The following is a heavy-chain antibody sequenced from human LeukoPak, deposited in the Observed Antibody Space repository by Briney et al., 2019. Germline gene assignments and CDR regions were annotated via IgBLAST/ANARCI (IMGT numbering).Heavy chain of an antibody. Sequence: GESLKISCKGPGYSFTSYWIGWVRQMPGKGLEWMGIIYPGDSDTRYSPSFQGQVTISADKSISTAYLQWSSLQASDTAMYYCARQRELGIAAAGTRFDYWGQGTLVTVSS. CDR3: ARQRELGIAAAGTRFDY. V-gene: IGHV5-51*01. CDR1: GYSFTSYW. CDR2: IYPGDSDT. D-gene: IGHD6-13*01. J-gene: IGHJ4*02.